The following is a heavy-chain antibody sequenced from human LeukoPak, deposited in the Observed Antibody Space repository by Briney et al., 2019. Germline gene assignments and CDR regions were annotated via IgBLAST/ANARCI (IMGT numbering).Heavy chain of an antibody. V-gene: IGHV4-30-2*01. CDR1: GGSISSGGYS. Sequence: SQTLSLTCAVSGGSISSGGYSWSWIRQPPGKGLEWIGYIYHSGSTYYNPSLKSRVTISVDRSKNQFSLKLSSVTAADTAVYYCARSRDIVAAEYSYFMDVWGKGTTVTVSS. J-gene: IGHJ6*03. CDR3: ARSRDIVAAEYSYFMDV. CDR2: IYHSGST. D-gene: IGHD5-12*01.